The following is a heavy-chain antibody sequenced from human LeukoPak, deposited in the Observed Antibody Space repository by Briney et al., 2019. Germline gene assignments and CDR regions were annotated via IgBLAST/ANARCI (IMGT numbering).Heavy chain of an antibody. V-gene: IGHV3-7*03. J-gene: IGHJ4*02. CDR3: SRLQYSSSSSNFDY. Sequence: PGGSLRLSCAASGFTFSSYWMSWVRQAPGKGLEWVANIKQDGSEKYYVDSVKGRFTISRDNAKNSLYLQMNSLRAEDTAVYYCSRLQYSSSSSNFDYWGQGTLVTVSS. D-gene: IGHD6-13*01. CDR1: GFTFSSYW. CDR2: IKQDGSEK.